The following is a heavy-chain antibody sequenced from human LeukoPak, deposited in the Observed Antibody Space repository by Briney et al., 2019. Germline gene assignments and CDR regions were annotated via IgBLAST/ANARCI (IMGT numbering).Heavy chain of an antibody. CDR3: ARDSLTMVRGVIISPLDY. J-gene: IGHJ4*02. CDR2: INPNSGGT. Sequence: ASVKVSRKASGYTFTGYYMHWVRQAPGQGLEWMGWINPNSGGTNYAQKFQGRVTMTRDTSISTAYMELSRLRSDDTAVYYCARDSLTMVRGVIISPLDYWGQGTLVTVSS. CDR1: GYTFTGYY. V-gene: IGHV1-2*02. D-gene: IGHD3-10*01.